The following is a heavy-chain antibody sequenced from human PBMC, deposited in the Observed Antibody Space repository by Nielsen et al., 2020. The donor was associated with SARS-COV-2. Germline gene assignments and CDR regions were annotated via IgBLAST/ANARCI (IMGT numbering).Heavy chain of an antibody. Sequence: SVKVSCKASGGTFSSYAISWVRQAPGQGLEWMGGIIPIFGTANYAQKFQGRVTITADESTSTAYMELSSLRSEDTAVYYCARQFRGSYWFYYYGMDVWGQGTTVTVSS. D-gene: IGHD1-26*01. V-gene: IGHV1-69*13. CDR2: IIPIFGTA. CDR3: ARQFRGSYWFYYYGMDV. CDR1: GGTFSSYA. J-gene: IGHJ6*02.